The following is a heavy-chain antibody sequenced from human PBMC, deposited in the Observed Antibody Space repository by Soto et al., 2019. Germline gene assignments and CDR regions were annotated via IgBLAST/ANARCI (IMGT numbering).Heavy chain of an antibody. CDR3: VKDKDRSSMNSACDI. D-gene: IGHD6-13*01. CDR1: GFTLDDYA. Sequence: PGGSLRLSCAASGFTLDDYAMHWVRQAPGKGLEWVSGISWNSDRIDYADSVKGRFTISRDNAKNSLNLQMNSLRAEDTALYYCVKDKDRSSMNSACDIWGQGTMVTVSS. V-gene: IGHV3-9*01. J-gene: IGHJ3*02. CDR2: ISWNSDRI.